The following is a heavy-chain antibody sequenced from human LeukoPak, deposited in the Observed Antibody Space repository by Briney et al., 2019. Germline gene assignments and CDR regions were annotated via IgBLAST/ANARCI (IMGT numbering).Heavy chain of an antibody. CDR1: GFTFINYY. D-gene: IGHD4-17*01. Sequence: GGSLRLSCAASGFTFINYYINWVRQAPGKGLEWVSYISSSGSTIHYADSVKGRFTISRDNAKSSLYLQMNSLRDEDTAVYYCARYGDYPLTFDYWGQGTLVTVSS. CDR2: ISSSGSTI. V-gene: IGHV3-48*02. J-gene: IGHJ4*02. CDR3: ARYGDYPLTFDY.